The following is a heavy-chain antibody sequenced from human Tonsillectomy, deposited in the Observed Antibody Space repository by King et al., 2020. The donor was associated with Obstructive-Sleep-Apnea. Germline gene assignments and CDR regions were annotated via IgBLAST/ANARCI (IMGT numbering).Heavy chain of an antibody. CDR1: GFTFDDYA. CDR3: AKDSDYVWGTYDY. CDR2: ISWNSAYI. V-gene: IGHV3-9*01. J-gene: IGHJ4*02. Sequence: GQLVQSGGGLAQPGRSLRLSCTASGFTFDDYAMHWVRQAPGKGLEWVSAISWNSAYIGYADSVKGRFTISRDNAKNSLYLQMNSRRAEDTALYYCAKDSDYVWGTYDYWGQGTLVIVSS. D-gene: IGHD3-16*01.